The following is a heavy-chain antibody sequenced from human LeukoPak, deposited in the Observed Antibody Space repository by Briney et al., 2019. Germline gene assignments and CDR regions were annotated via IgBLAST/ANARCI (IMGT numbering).Heavy chain of an antibody. CDR1: GYSIGSGYY. J-gene: IGHJ4*02. CDR3: ARSEINDYFKY. D-gene: IGHD3-16*01. V-gene: IGHV4-38-2*02. CDR2: MYHSGST. Sequence: SETLSLICTVSGYSIGSGYYWGWIRQPPGKGPEWIGSMYHSGSTHYNPSLNSRVTMSVDTSKNQVSLKLTSVSAADTAVYYCARSEINDYFKYWGPGILVTVST.